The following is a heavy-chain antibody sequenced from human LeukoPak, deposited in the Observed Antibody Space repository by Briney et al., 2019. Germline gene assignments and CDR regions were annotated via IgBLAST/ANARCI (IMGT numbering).Heavy chain of an antibody. Sequence: GGSLRLSCAASGFTFNTYAMSWVRQAPGKGPEWVSAISGSGDSTYYADSVKGRFTISRDNSKNTLYLQMNSLRAEDTAVYYCAKRYFGNYYFDSWGQGTLVTVSS. CDR2: ISGSGDST. D-gene: IGHD3-9*01. V-gene: IGHV3-23*01. CDR1: GFTFNTYA. CDR3: AKRYFGNYYFDS. J-gene: IGHJ4*02.